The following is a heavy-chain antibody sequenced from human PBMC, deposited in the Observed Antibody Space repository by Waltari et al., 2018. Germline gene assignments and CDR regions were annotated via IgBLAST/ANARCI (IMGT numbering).Heavy chain of an antibody. CDR3: ARGGY. CDR1: GGSISSPNFF. J-gene: IGHJ4*02. CDR2: ISSGGDT. Sequence: QVQLQESGPGLVKPSQTLSLTCTVSGGSISSPNFFWSWIRQPAGKGRQWIGRISSGGDTNYNPSLKSRVTISLDTSKNQFSLTLTSVTAADTAVYFCARGGYWGQGTQVTVSS. V-gene: IGHV4-61*02.